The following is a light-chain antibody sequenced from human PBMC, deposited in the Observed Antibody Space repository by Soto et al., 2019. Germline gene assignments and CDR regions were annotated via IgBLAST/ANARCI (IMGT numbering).Light chain of an antibody. Sequence: DIQMTQSPSTLSASVGDRVTITCRASQSIRNWLAWYQQKPGKAPKLLIYKTSNLQSGVPSRFSGSGSGTEFTLTISSLQPDDFATYYCQQYNHYSSYTFGRGTKLEIK. J-gene: IGKJ2*01. CDR3: QQYNHYSSYT. V-gene: IGKV1-5*03. CDR1: QSIRNW. CDR2: KTS.